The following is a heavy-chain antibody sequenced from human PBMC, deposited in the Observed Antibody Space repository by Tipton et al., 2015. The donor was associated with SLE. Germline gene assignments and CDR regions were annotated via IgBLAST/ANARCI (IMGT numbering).Heavy chain of an antibody. D-gene: IGHD3-3*01. V-gene: IGHV3-21*01. CDR2: ISSSSDYI. CDR1: GFSFSSYT. Sequence: GSLRLSCAASGFSFSSYTMNWVRQAPGKGLEWVSSISSSSDYIYYADSVKGRFTISRDNAKNSLYLQMNSLRAEDTAVYYCARDTYYDFWSGYRSYYYYMDVWGKGTTVTVSS. J-gene: IGHJ6*03. CDR3: ARDTYYDFWSGYRSYYYYMDV.